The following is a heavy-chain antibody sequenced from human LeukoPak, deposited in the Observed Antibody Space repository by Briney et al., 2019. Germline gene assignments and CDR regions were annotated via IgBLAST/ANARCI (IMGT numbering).Heavy chain of an antibody. CDR3: ATESPYYDFWSGLNGMDV. D-gene: IGHD3-3*01. CDR2: FDPEDGET. CDR1: GYTLTELS. J-gene: IGHJ6*02. V-gene: IGHV1-24*01. Sequence: ASVKVSCKVSGYTLTELSMHWARQAPGKGLEWMGGFDPEDGETIYAQKFQGRVTMTEDTSTDTAYMELSSLRSEDTAVYYCATESPYYDFWSGLNGMDVWGQGTTVTVSS.